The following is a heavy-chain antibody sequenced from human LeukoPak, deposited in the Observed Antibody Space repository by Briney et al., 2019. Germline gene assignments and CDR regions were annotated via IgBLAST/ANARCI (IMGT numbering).Heavy chain of an antibody. V-gene: IGHV4-4*07. CDR1: GGFISSYY. D-gene: IGHD3-10*01. J-gene: IGHJ5*02. CDR3: ARGIRLRYGSGRDWFDP. Sequence: SETLSLTCTVSGGFISSYYWSWIRQPAGKGLEWIGRIYTSGSTNYNPSLKSRVTMSVDTSKNQFSLKLNSVTAADTAVYYCARGIRLRYGSGRDWFDPWGQGTLVTVSS. CDR2: IYTSGST.